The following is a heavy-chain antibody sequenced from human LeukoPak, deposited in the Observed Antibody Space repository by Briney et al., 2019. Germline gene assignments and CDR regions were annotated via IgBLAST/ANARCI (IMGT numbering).Heavy chain of an antibody. D-gene: IGHD3-22*01. V-gene: IGHV4-59*01. CDR1: GGSISSYY. Sequence: SETLSLTCTVSGGSISSYYWSWIRQPPGKGLEWIGYIYYSGSTNYNPPLKSRVTISVDTSKNQFSLKLSSVTAADTAVYYCARDSYYYDNAFDIWGQGTMVTVSS. CDR2: IYYSGST. J-gene: IGHJ3*02. CDR3: ARDSYYYDNAFDI.